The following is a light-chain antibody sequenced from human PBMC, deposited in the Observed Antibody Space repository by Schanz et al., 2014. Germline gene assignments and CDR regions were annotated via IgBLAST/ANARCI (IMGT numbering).Light chain of an antibody. Sequence: QSALTQPPSASGSPGQSVTISCTGTSSDIGTYDYVSWYQQYPGKAPKLIIYEVNKRPSGVPNRFSGSKSGNTASLTVSGLQAEDEADYYCSSFAGSPIIFGGGTKLTVL. CDR1: SSDIGTYDY. J-gene: IGLJ2*01. CDR2: EVN. CDR3: SSFAGSPII. V-gene: IGLV2-8*01.